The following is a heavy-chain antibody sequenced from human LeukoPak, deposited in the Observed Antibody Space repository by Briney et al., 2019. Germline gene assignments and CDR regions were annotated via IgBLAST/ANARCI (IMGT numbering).Heavy chain of an antibody. CDR2: INHSGST. CDR1: GGSFSGYY. V-gene: IGHV4-34*01. J-gene: IGHJ6*02. D-gene: IGHD5-18*01. CDR3: ARMPYSYGYLNYYYGMDV. Sequence: SETLSLTCAVYGGSFSGYYWSWIRQPPEKGLEWIGEINHSGSTNYNPSLKSRVTISVDTSKNQFSLKLSSVTAADTAVYYCARMPYSYGYLNYYYGMDVWGQGTTVTVSS.